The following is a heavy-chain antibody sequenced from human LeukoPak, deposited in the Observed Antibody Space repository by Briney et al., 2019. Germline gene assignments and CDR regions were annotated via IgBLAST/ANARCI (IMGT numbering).Heavy chain of an antibody. CDR3: ARDRGRCSSSFSGCYFAY. D-gene: IGHD6-6*01. J-gene: IGHJ4*02. Sequence: GGCLRLSYAASGLTLSSYSTNWVRQAPGKGLEWVSYISSSSSTIYYADSVKGRFTIYRDNAKNSLYLRMNSLRAEDTAVYYCARDRGRCSSSFSGCYFAYWGQGTLVTVSS. V-gene: IGHV3-48*04. CDR2: ISSSSSTI. CDR1: GLTLSSYS.